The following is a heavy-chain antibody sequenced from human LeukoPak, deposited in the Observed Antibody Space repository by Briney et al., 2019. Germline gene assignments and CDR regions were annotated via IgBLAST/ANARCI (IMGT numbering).Heavy chain of an antibody. CDR3: ARHDFWSLDY. CDR2: ISYDGSKK. D-gene: IGHD3-3*01. J-gene: IGHJ4*02. V-gene: IGHV3-30-3*01. Sequence: GGSLRLSCAASGFTFSSYAMHWVRQAPGKGLEWVAVISYDGSKKYYADSVKGRFTISRDNSKNTLYLQMNSLRAEDKAEYYCARHDFWSLDYWGQGTLVTVSS. CDR1: GFTFSSYA.